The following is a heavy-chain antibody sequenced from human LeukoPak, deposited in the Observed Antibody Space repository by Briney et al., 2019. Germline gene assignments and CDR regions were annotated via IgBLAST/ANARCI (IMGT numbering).Heavy chain of an antibody. CDR1: GYSISSGYY. CDR3: ARDLRYSSSSAYWYFDL. J-gene: IGHJ2*01. CDR2: IYHSGST. Sequence: SETLSITCTVSGYSISSGYYWGWIRQPPGKGLEWIGSIYHSGSTYYNPSLKSRVTISVDTSKNQFSLKLSSVTAADTAVYYCARDLRYSSSSAYWYFDLWGRGTLVTVSS. V-gene: IGHV4-38-2*02. D-gene: IGHD6-6*01.